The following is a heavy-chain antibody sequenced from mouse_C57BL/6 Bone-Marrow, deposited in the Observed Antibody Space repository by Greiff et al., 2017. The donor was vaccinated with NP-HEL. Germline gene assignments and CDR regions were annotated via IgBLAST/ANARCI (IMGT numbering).Heavy chain of an antibody. J-gene: IGHJ2*01. V-gene: IGHV1-64*01. Sequence: VQLQQPGAELVKPGASVKLSCKASGYTFTSYWMHWVKQRPGQGLEWIGMIHPNSGSTNYNEKFKSKATLTVDKSSSTAYMQLSSLTSEDSAVYYCARSRYYGSRSYWGQGTTLTVSS. CDR3: ARSRYYGSRSY. D-gene: IGHD1-1*01. CDR1: GYTFTSYW. CDR2: IHPNSGST.